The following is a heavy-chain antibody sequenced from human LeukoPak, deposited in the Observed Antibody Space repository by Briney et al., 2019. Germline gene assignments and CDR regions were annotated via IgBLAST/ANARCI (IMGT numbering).Heavy chain of an antibody. D-gene: IGHD5/OR15-5a*01. V-gene: IGHV1-2*02. J-gene: IGHJ6*03. Sequence: ASVKVSCKASGYTFTGYFMNWVRQAPGQGLEWMGWINPNSGGTNYAQKFQGRVTMTRDTSISTAYMELSKLRSDDTAVYYCAGGGTPVFYYYMDVWGEGTTVTVSS. CDR1: GYTFTGYF. CDR3: AGGGTPVFYYYMDV. CDR2: INPNSGGT.